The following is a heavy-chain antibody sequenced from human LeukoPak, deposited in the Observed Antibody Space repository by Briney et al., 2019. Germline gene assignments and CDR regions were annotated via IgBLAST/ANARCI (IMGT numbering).Heavy chain of an antibody. D-gene: IGHD3-22*01. J-gene: IGHJ4*02. CDR3: ARGYVSRGRLSYYFDY. Sequence: ASVKVSCKASGYTFTSYYMHWVRQAPGQGLEWMGIINPSGGSTSCAQKFQGRVTMTRDTSTSTVYMELSSLRSEDTAVYYCARGYVSRGRLSYYFDYWGQGTLVTVSS. CDR2: INPSGGST. V-gene: IGHV1-46*01. CDR1: GYTFTSYY.